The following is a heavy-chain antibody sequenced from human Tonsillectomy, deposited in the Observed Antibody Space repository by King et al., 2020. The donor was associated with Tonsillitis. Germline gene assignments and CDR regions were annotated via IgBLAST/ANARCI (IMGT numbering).Heavy chain of an antibody. D-gene: IGHD2-2*01. CDR1: GFNFSSYA. J-gene: IGHJ1*01. Sequence: VQLVESGGGLVQPGGSLRLSCGASGFNFSSYAMSWVRQAPGKGLEWVSAIRGSGGSTYYADSVKGRFTISRDNPKNTLYLQMNSLRAEDTAVYYCAKYQLLSSYFQHWGQGTLVTVSS. V-gene: IGHV3-23*04. CDR2: IRGSGGST. CDR3: AKYQLLSSYFQH.